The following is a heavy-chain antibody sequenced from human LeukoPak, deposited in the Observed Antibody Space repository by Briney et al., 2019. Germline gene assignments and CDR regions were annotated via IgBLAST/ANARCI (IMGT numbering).Heavy chain of an antibody. CDR1: GGSFSGYY. J-gene: IGHJ4*02. V-gene: IGHV4-34*01. CDR2: INHSGST. Sequence: PSETLSLTCAVYGGSFSGYYWSWIRQPPGKGLEWIGEINHSGSTNYNPSLKSRVTISVDTSKNQFSLKLSSVTAADTAVYYCARLNDYFDYWGQGTLVTVSS. CDR3: ARLNDYFDY.